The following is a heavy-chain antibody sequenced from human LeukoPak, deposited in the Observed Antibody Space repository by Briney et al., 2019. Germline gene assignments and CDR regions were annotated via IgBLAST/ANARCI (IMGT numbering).Heavy chain of an antibody. V-gene: IGHV3-53*01. Sequence: PGGSPRLSCSAPWFHLSCRYIGWVRPPPGQGLEYVSVLYSGGTTYFADSVTGRFTISRDNPRNTLYLQMNSLRAEDTAVYYCAKGDYYDLDYWGQGTLVAVSS. D-gene: IGHD3-22*01. J-gene: IGHJ4*02. CDR2: LYSGGTT. CDR1: WFHLSCRY. CDR3: AKGDYYDLDY.